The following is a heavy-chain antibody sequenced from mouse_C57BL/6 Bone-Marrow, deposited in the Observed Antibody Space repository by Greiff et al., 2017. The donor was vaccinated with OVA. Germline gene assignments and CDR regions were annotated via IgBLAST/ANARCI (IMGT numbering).Heavy chain of an antibody. Sequence: QVQLQQPGAELVKPGASVKLSCKASGYTFTSYWMHWVKQRPGRGLEWIGRFDPNSGGTKYNEKFKSKATLTVDKPSSTAYMQLSSLTSEDSAVYYCARHYSNSFYAMDYWGQGTSVTVSS. D-gene: IGHD2-5*01. CDR2: FDPNSGGT. V-gene: IGHV1-72*01. J-gene: IGHJ4*01. CDR3: ARHYSNSFYAMDY. CDR1: GYTFTSYW.